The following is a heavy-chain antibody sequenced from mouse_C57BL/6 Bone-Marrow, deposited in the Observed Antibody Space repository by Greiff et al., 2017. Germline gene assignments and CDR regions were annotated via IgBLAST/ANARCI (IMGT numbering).Heavy chain of an antibody. V-gene: IGHV1-59*01. CDR2: IDPSDSYT. Sequence: VKLQQPGAELVRPGTSVKLSCKASGYTFTSYWMHWVKQRPGQGLEWIGVIDPSDSYTNYNQKFKGKATVTVDTSSSTAYMQFSSRTSEYSAVYYCARMRHYDEELAYWGQGTLVTVAA. CDR1: GYTFTSYW. CDR3: ARMRHYDEELAY. D-gene: IGHD2-4*01. J-gene: IGHJ3*01.